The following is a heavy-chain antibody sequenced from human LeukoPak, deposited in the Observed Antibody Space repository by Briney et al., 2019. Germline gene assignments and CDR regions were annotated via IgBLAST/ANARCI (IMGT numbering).Heavy chain of an antibody. J-gene: IGHJ3*02. CDR3: ARDRNLGAFDI. CDR1: GFTFSSYS. V-gene: IGHV3-48*04. Sequence: GGSLRLSCAASGFTFSSYSMNWVRQAPGKGLEWVSYISSSSSTIYYADSAKGRFTISRDNAKNSLYLQMNSLRAEDTAVYYCARDRNLGAFDIWGQGTMVTVSS. CDR2: ISSSSSTI. D-gene: IGHD1-14*01.